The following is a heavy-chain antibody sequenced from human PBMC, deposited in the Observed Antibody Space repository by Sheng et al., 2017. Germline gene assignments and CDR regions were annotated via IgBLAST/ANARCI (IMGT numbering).Heavy chain of an antibody. CDR3: ARVLRGGGGHYFDY. V-gene: IGHV3-72*01. CDR2: TRNKANSYTT. D-gene: IGHD2-21*01. Sequence: EVQVVESGGGLVHPGGSLRLSCAASGFIFSDHYIDWVRQAPGKGLEWIGRTRNKANSYTTEYAASVKGRFTISRDDSRNSVSLQMNSLKTEDTAVYYCARVLRGGGGHYFDYWGQGTLVTVSS. J-gene: IGHJ4*02. CDR1: GFIFSDHY.